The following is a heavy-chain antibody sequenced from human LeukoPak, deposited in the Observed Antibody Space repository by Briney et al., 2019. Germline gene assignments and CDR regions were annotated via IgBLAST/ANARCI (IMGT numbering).Heavy chain of an antibody. CDR1: GFTLSSYS. J-gene: IGHJ4*02. CDR3: ARDHDYGDHLDY. D-gene: IGHD4-17*01. Sequence: GGSLRLSCAASGFTLSSYSMNWVRQAPGKGLEWVSSISSSSSYIYYADSVKGRFTISRDNAKNSLYLQMNSLRAEDTAVYYCARDHDYGDHLDYWGQGTLVTVSS. CDR2: ISSSSSYI. V-gene: IGHV3-21*01.